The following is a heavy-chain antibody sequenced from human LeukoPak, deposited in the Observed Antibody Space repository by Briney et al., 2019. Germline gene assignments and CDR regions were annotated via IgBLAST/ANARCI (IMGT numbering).Heavy chain of an antibody. Sequence: GGSLRLSCAASGFTFSSYGMHWVRQAPGKGLEWVAVISYDGSNKYYADSVKGRFTISRDNSKNTLYLQMNSLRAEDTAVYYCARNYYDSSGYYDYWGQGTLVTVSS. CDR2: ISYDGSNK. V-gene: IGHV3-30*03. J-gene: IGHJ4*02. D-gene: IGHD3-22*01. CDR3: ARNYYDSSGYYDY. CDR1: GFTFSSYG.